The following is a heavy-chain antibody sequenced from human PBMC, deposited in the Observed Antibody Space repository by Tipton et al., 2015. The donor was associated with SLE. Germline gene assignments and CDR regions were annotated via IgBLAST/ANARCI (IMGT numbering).Heavy chain of an antibody. D-gene: IGHD2-15*01. CDR2: IIPIFGTA. CDR3: ARVSCSGGSCYDGGIDAFDI. CDR1: GGTFSSYA. Sequence: QSGAEVKKPGSSVKVSCKASGGTFSSYAISWVRQAPGQGLEWMGGIIPIFGTANYAQKFRGRVTITTDESTSTAYMELSSLRSEDTAVYYCARVSCSGGSCYDGGIDAFDIWGQGTMVTVSS. V-gene: IGHV1-69*05. J-gene: IGHJ3*02.